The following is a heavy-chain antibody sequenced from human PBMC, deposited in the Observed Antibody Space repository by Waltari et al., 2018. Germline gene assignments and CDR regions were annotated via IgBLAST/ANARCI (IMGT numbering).Heavy chain of an antibody. CDR2: ISSGGNNK. CDR1: GFSPSNFR. V-gene: IGHV3-30*01. D-gene: IGHD6-6*01. Sequence: QVHLVESGGGVVQPGRSLRLSCAASGFSPSNFRMHWVRQAPGKGLEWVAFISSGGNNKYYADSVKGRFTISRDNANNTVWLQMDSLRVEDTAVYYCARGWYSTSSGAAFDIWGQGTKVTVSS. CDR3: ARGWYSTSSGAAFDI. J-gene: IGHJ3*02.